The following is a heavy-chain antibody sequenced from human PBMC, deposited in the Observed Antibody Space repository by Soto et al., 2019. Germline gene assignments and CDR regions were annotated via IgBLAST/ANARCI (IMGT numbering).Heavy chain of an antibody. CDR1: GFTFSSYE. D-gene: IGHD6-6*01. Sequence: GGSLRLSCAASGFTFSSYEMNWVRQDPGKGLEWVSYISSSGSTIYYADSVKGRFTISRDNAKNSLYLQMNSLRAEDTAVYYGARDTRIAARPDAFDIWGQGTMVTVSS. CDR3: ARDTRIAARPDAFDI. J-gene: IGHJ3*02. V-gene: IGHV3-48*03. CDR2: ISSSGSTI.